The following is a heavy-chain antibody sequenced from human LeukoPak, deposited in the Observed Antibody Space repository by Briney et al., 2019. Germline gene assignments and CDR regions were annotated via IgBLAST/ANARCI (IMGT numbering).Heavy chain of an antibody. CDR1: GFTFSSYS. V-gene: IGHV3-21*01. Sequence: GGSLRLSCAASGFTFSSYSMNWVRQAPGKGLGWVSSISSSSSYIYYADSVKGRFTISRDNAKNSLYLQMNSLRAEDTAVYYCATNTNNIVVVPVFDYWGQGTLVTVSS. D-gene: IGHD2-2*01. CDR3: ATNTNNIVVVPVFDY. J-gene: IGHJ4*02. CDR2: ISSSSSYI.